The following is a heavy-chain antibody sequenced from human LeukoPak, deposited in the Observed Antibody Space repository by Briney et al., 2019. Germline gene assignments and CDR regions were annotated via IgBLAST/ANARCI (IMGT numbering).Heavy chain of an antibody. J-gene: IGHJ5*02. Sequence: SETLSLTCGVSGGSITTTNFWSRARQPPGGGLEWIGEISLRGRTHYNPSLKSRVNISIDESKNHLYLRLASVTAADTAVYYCSRESGPYCPFGHWGQGTLVAVTS. CDR2: ISLRGRT. CDR3: SRESGPYCPFGH. V-gene: IGHV4-4*02. D-gene: IGHD1-26*01. CDR1: GGSITTTNF.